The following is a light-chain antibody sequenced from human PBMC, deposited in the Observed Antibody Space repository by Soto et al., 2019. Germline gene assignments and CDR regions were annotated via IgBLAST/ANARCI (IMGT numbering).Light chain of an antibody. Sequence: EIVLTQSPATLSLSPGERATLSCRASQRVGINLAWCQQKPGQAPRLLIYSASTRASGIPDRFSGSGSGTEFTLTISSLQSEDFAFFYCQQYDGWPRTFGQGTKVDI. CDR1: QRVGIN. J-gene: IGKJ1*01. CDR3: QQYDGWPRT. CDR2: SAS. V-gene: IGKV3-15*01.